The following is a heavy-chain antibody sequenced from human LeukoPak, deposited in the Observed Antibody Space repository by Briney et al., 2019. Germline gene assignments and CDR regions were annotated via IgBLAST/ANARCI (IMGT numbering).Heavy chain of an antibody. J-gene: IGHJ4*02. D-gene: IGHD3-16*02. Sequence: GGSLRLSCAASGFTFRDYYMGWIRQAPGKGLEWISYISETGTTIYQPDSVKGRFSISRDNAKNSLFLQMNRLRPEDTAVYYCARTSYPWNWGQGTLATVSS. CDR2: ISETGTTI. V-gene: IGHV3-11*01. CDR1: GFTFRDYY. CDR3: ARTSYPWN.